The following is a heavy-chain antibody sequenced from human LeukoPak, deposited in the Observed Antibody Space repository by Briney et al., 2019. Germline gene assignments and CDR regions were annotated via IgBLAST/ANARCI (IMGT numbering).Heavy chain of an antibody. CDR3: KATPRIAAAGTPQLIDY. D-gene: IGHD6-13*01. CDR2: ISGSGGST. Sequence: LPGGSLILSCAASGLTFSSYAISWVLQARGKGLEWVSAISGSGGSTYYADSVKGRFTISRDNSKNTMYMQMNSLRAEDTAVYYCKATPRIAAAGTPQLIDYWGQGQLVPVSS. CDR1: GLTFSSYA. J-gene: IGHJ4*02. V-gene: IGHV3-23*01.